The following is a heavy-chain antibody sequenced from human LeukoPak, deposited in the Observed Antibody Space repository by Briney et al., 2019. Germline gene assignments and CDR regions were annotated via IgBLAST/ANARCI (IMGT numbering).Heavy chain of an antibody. CDR3: VKPYSSWKNEVDY. J-gene: IGHJ4*02. CDR2: ISGSGGST. Sequence: HPGGSLRLSCAASGFTFSSHAMSWVRQAPGKGLEWVSAISGSGGSTYYADSVKGRFTISRDNSKNTLYLQMSSLRAEDTAVYYCVKPYSSWKNEVDYWGQGTLVTVSS. D-gene: IGHD6-13*01. V-gene: IGHV3-23*01. CDR1: GFTFSSHA.